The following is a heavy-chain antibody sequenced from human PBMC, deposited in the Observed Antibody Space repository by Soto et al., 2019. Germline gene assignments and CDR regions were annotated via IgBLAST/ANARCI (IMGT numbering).Heavy chain of an antibody. J-gene: IGHJ6*03. CDR3: ATGGGYDSYYMDM. D-gene: IGHD3-10*01. Sequence: QVQLVESGGGVVQPGRSLRLSCAASGFSFSNYGMHWVRQAPGKGLEWVAIIWYDGSKKYYADSVKGRFTISRENSKNTLYLEMNSLRAEDTAVYYCATGGGYDSYYMDMWGKGTTVTASS. V-gene: IGHV3-33*01. CDR2: IWYDGSKK. CDR1: GFSFSNYG.